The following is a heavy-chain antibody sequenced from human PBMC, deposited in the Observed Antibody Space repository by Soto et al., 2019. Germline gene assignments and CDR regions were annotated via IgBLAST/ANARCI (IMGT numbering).Heavy chain of an antibody. D-gene: IGHD3-22*01. CDR1: GFTFSSYA. J-gene: IGHJ4*02. V-gene: IGHV3-23*01. CDR3: AKALSGVTMILN. CDR2: ISGSGGNT. Sequence: EVQLLESGGGLVQPGGSLRLSCAASGFTFSSYAMSWVRQAPGKGLDWVSVISGSGGNTYYADSVKGRFTISRDNSKNTLYLQMNSLRAEDTAVYYCAKALSGVTMILNWGQGTLVTVSS.